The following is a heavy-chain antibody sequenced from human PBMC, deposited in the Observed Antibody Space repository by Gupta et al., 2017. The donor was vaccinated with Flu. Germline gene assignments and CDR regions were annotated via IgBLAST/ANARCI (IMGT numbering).Heavy chain of an antibody. CDR2: MNPNSGNT. J-gene: IGHJ5*02. D-gene: IGHD6-19*01. CDR3: ARAPGAGLGRGNWFDP. V-gene: IGHV1-8*01. Sequence: TGQGLEWMGWMNPNSGNTGYAQKFQGRVTMTRNTSISTAYMELSSLRSEDTAVYYCARAPGAGLGRGNWFDPWGQGTLVTVSS.